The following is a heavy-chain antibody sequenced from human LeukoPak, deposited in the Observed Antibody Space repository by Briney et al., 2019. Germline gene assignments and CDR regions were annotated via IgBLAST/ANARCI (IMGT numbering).Heavy chain of an antibody. CDR2: ISGSGGST. J-gene: IGHJ6*02. CDR3: ARDLRGGYCSGGSCYNRNYYYGMDV. D-gene: IGHD2-15*01. V-gene: IGHV3-23*01. Sequence: GGSLRLSCAASGFTFSSYAMSWVRQAPGKGLEWVSAISGSGGSTYYADSVKGRFTISRDNAKNSLYLQMNSLRAEDTAVYYCARDLRGGYCSGGSCYNRNYYYGMDVWGQGTTVTVSS. CDR1: GFTFSSYA.